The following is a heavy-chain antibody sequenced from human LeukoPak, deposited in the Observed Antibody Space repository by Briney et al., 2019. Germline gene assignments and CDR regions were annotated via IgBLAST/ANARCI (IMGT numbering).Heavy chain of an antibody. D-gene: IGHD3-22*01. CDR3: AKDKAPYYYDSSGAPHFDY. J-gene: IGHJ4*02. V-gene: IGHV3-23*01. Sequence: GGSLRLSCAASGFTFSSYGMSWVRQAPGKGLEWVSAISGSGGSTYYADSVKGRFTISRDNSKNTLYLQMNSLRAEDMALYYCAKDKAPYYYDSSGAPHFDYWGQGTLVTVSS. CDR2: ISGSGGST. CDR1: GFTFSSYG.